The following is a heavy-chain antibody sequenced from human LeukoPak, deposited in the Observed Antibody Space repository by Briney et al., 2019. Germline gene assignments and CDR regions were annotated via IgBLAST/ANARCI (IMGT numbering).Heavy chain of an antibody. D-gene: IGHD2-8*01. CDR3: AAGGYCTNGICYRWNFDY. V-gene: IGHV1-58*02. Sequence: VKVSCKASGFTFTSSAMQWVRQARGQRLEWIGWIVVGSGNTNYAQKFQERVTITRDMSTSTAYMELSSLRSEDTAVYYCAAGGYCTNGICYRWNFDYWGQGTLVTVSS. CDR2: IVVGSGNT. J-gene: IGHJ4*01. CDR1: GFTFTSSA.